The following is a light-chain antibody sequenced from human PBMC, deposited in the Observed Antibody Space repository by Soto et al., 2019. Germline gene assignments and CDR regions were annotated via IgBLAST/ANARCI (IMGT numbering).Light chain of an antibody. CDR2: DVS. Sequence: QSALTQPASVSGSPGQSITISCTGTSSDVGGYSYVSWYQQLPGKAPKLMIYDVSDRPSGVSNRFSGSKSGNTASLTISGRQAEDEADYYCSSYTSSSLDVFGTGTKLTVL. CDR1: SSDVGGYSY. CDR3: SSYTSSSLDV. J-gene: IGLJ1*01. V-gene: IGLV2-14*01.